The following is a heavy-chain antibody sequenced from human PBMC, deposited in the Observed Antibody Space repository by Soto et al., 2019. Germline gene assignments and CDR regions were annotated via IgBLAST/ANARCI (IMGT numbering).Heavy chain of an antibody. V-gene: IGHV4-39*01. D-gene: IGHD3-9*01. CDR2: IYYSGST. CDR1: GGSISSSSYY. CDR3: ASQALNYDILTGYYPNWFDP. Sequence: PSETLSLTCTVSGGSISSSSYYWGWIRQPPGKGLEWIGSIYYSGSTYYNPSLKSRVTISVDTSKNQFSLKLSSVTAADTAVYYCASQALNYDILTGYYPNWFDPWGQGTLVTVS. J-gene: IGHJ5*02.